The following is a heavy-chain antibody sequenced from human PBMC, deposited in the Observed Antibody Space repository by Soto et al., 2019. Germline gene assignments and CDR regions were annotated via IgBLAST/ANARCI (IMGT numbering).Heavy chain of an antibody. CDR1: GFSFSTYG. V-gene: IGHV3-23*01. Sequence: DVQLLESGGGLAQRGGSLRLSCAASGFSFSTYGMTWVRQAPGKGLEWVSYGGSGGSTYYADSVKCRYTISRDNSKNKLYLQMNSLSAEDTAVYYCVKFRGRAYHYYDMDVWGNGTTVTVSS. D-gene: IGHD3-16*01. CDR2: GGSGGST. CDR3: VKFRGRAYHYYDMDV. J-gene: IGHJ6*03.